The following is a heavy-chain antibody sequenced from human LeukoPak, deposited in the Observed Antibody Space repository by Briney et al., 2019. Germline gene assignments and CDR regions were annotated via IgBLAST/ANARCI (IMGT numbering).Heavy chain of an antibody. CDR3: ARGLSHSYYYMAV. CDR2: MSDSGST. V-gene: IGHV4-59*13. CDR1: GGSFSGYY. Sequence: SETLSLTCAVDGGSFSGYYWSWIRQPPGKWLEWIAYMSDSGSTNCTPSRTSRVTISEDTSNNQSSLKLSFVTAADTAVYYCARGLSHSYYYMAVWGEGPTVTISS. J-gene: IGHJ6*03.